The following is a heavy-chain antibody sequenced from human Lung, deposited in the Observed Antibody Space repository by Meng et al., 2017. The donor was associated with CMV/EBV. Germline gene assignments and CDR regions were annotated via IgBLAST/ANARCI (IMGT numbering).Heavy chain of an antibody. J-gene: IGHJ4*02. CDR2: IRYDGSNK. CDR1: GFTFSSYG. Sequence: GGSXRLXCAASGFTFSSYGTHWVRQAPGKGLEWVAFIRYDGSNKYYADSVKGRFTISRDNSKNTLYLQMNSLRDEDTAVYYCAKGKTAIAAAGPLDYWGQGTLVTVSS. D-gene: IGHD6-13*01. CDR3: AKGKTAIAAAGPLDY. V-gene: IGHV3-30*02.